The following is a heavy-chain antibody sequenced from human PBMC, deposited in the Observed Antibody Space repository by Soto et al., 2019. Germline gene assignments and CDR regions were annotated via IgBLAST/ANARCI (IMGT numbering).Heavy chain of an antibody. D-gene: IGHD2-15*01. V-gene: IGHV1-69*13. Sequence: ASVKVSCKASGGTFRNYGIGWVRQAPGQGLEWMGGIIPVFGTTNYAQKFQGRVTITADESTSTAYIEVSSLRSEDTAMFYCGRYCSGGSCHTLDYYGMDVWGQGTTVTV. CDR2: IIPVFGTT. J-gene: IGHJ6*02. CDR1: GGTFRNYG. CDR3: GRYCSGGSCHTLDYYGMDV.